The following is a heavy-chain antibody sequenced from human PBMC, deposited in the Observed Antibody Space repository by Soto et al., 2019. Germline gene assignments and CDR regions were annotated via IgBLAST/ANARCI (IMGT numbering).Heavy chain of an antibody. V-gene: IGHV3-53*01. D-gene: IGHD5-18*01. Sequence: EVQLVESGGGLIQPGGSLRLSCAASGFTVSSNYMSWVRQAPGKGLEWVSVIYSGGSTYYADSVKGRFTISRDNSKNTLYLQMNSLRAEDTAVYYCAREVVTAGDGMDVWGQGTTVTVSS. CDR2: IYSGGST. CDR1: GFTVSSNY. CDR3: AREVVTAGDGMDV. J-gene: IGHJ6*02.